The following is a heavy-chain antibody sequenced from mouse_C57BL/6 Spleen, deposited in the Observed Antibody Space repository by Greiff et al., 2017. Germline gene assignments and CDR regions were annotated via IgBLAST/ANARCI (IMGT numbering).Heavy chain of an antibody. CDR3: ARYRPGTRDFDY. CDR2: IRNKANGYTT. CDR1: GFTFTDYY. Sequence: EVQLVESGGGLVQPGGSLSLSCAASGFTFTDYYMSWVRQPPGKALEWLGFIRNKANGYTTEYSASVKGRFTISRDNSQSILYLQMNALRAEDSATYYCARYRPGTRDFDYWGQGTTLTVSS. V-gene: IGHV7-3*01. J-gene: IGHJ2*01. D-gene: IGHD4-1*01.